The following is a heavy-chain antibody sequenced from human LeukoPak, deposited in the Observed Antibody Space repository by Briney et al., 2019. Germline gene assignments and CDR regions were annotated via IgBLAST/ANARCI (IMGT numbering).Heavy chain of an antibody. CDR2: IRYDGINK. D-gene: IGHD2-2*01. CDR3: ARAMPPDALDI. Sequence: GGSLRLSCAASGFTISSYGMHWVRQAPGKGLEWVALIRYDGINKYYADSVKGRFTISRDNSKKTLYLQMKSLRGEDTAVYYCARAMPPDALDIWGQGTMVTVSS. CDR1: GFTISSYG. V-gene: IGHV3-30*02. J-gene: IGHJ3*02.